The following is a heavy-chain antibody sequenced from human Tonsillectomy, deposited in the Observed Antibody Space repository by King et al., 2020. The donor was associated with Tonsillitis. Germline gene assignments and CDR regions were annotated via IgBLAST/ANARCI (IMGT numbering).Heavy chain of an antibody. CDR1: GYSFTSYW. V-gene: IGHV5-51*01. CDR3: ARRYPYLYNSGYDKDHYYYYMDV. CDR2: IYPGDSDT. D-gene: IGHD5-12*01. Sequence: QLVQSGAEVKKPGESLKISCKGSGYSFTSYWIGWVRQMPGKGLEWMGIIYPGDSDTRYSPSFQGQVTISADKSISTAYLQWSSLKASDTAMYYCARRYPYLYNSGYDKDHYYYYMDVWGKGTTVTVSS. J-gene: IGHJ6*03.